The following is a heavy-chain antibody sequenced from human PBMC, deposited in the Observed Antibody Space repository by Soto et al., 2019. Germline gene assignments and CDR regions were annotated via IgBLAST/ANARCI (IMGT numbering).Heavy chain of an antibody. CDR1: GDSVSSNSAA. CDR2: TYYRSKWYN. CDR3: ARVSYSSSLYYYYGMDV. J-gene: IGHJ6*02. D-gene: IGHD6-13*01. Sequence: SQTLSLTCVISGDSVSSNSAAWNWIRQSPSRGLEWLGRTYYRSKWYNDYAVSVKSRITINPDTSKNQFSLQLNSVTPEDTAVYYCARVSYSSSLYYYYGMDVWGQGTTVTVSS. V-gene: IGHV6-1*01.